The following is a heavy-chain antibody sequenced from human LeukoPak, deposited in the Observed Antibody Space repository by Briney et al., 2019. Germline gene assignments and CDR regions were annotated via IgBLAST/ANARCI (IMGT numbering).Heavy chain of an antibody. V-gene: IGHV4-34*01. J-gene: IGHJ3*02. D-gene: IGHD3-3*01. CDR3: ARPGITIFGVEKPAVLDI. CDR1: GGSFSGYY. Sequence: SETLSLTCAVYGGSFSGYYWCWIRQPPGKGLEWIGEINHSGSTNYNPSLKSRVTISVDTSKNQFSLKLSSVTAADTAVYYCARPGITIFGVEKPAVLDIGGQGTMVTVSS. CDR2: INHSGST.